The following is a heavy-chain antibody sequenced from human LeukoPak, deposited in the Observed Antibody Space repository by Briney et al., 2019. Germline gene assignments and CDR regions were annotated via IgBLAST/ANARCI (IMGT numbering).Heavy chain of an antibody. CDR2: IRTSGSTI. Sequence: GGSLRLSCAASGFTFSDYYMSWIRQAPGKGLEWVSYIRTSGSTIYYADSVKGRFTISRDNAKNSVYLQMNSLRAEDTAVYYCARGGGSGSYYSIDYWGQGTLVTVSS. V-gene: IGHV3-11*01. CDR1: GFTFSDYY. J-gene: IGHJ4*02. D-gene: IGHD3-10*01. CDR3: ARGGGSGSYYSIDY.